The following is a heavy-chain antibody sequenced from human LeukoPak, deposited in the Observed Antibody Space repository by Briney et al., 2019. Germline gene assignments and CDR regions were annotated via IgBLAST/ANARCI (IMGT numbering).Heavy chain of an antibody. CDR3: AKVETMIVIPSIDY. D-gene: IGHD3-22*01. Sequence: EPGGSLRLSCAASGFTFSSYTMHWVRQAPGKGLGWVALISYDGSNKYYADSVKGRFTISRDTSKNTLYLQMNSLRAEDTAVYYCAKVETMIVIPSIDYWGQGTLVTVSS. CDR1: GFTFSSYT. J-gene: IGHJ4*02. V-gene: IGHV3-30*04. CDR2: ISYDGSNK.